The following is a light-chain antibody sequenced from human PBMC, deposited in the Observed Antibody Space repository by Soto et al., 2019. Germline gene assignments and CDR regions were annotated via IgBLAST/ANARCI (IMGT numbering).Light chain of an antibody. CDR2: KVS. CDR3: MQGTHWPRT. V-gene: IGKV2-30*01. J-gene: IGKJ1*01. Sequence: DVVMTQSPVSLPVTLGQPASISCRSSESLVATDGITYLNWFHQRPGQSPRRLIYKVSDRDSGVPDRFRGSGSGTDFTLRISRVGAEDVGIYYCMQGTHWPRTFGQGTKVDIK. CDR1: ESLVATDGITY.